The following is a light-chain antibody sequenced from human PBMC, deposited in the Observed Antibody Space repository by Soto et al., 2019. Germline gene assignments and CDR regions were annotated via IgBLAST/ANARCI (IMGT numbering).Light chain of an antibody. CDR2: GTS. J-gene: IGKJ2*01. CDR1: QIVSSSY. V-gene: IGKV3-20*01. Sequence: EIVLTQSPGTLSLSPGERATLSCRASQIVSSSYLAWYQQKPGQAPRLLIYGTSRRATGIPDRFSGSESGTDFTLTISRLEPEDFAVYYCQQYGSSLMYTFGQGTKLEIK. CDR3: QQYGSSLMYT.